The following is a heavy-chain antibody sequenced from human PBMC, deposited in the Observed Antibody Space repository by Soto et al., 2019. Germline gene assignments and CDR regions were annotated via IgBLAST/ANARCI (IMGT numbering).Heavy chain of an antibody. CDR3: ARDPGLGAATAFSH. Sequence: EVQLVETGGGLIQPGGSLRLSCAASGFTVSSNYMSWVRQAPWKGLEWVSVIYSGGSTYYADSVKGRFTISRDNSKNTLYLQMNSLRAEDTAVYYCARDPGLGAATAFSHWGQGTLVTVSS. D-gene: IGHD6-25*01. J-gene: IGHJ4*02. CDR1: GFTVSSNY. V-gene: IGHV3-53*02. CDR2: IYSGGST.